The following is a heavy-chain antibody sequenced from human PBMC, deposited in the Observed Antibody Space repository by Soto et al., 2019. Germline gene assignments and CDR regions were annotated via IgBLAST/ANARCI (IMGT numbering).Heavy chain of an antibody. D-gene: IGHD6-25*01. CDR3: ATDPLSPLAARLYYFDY. CDR1: GFMFKKYA. J-gene: IGHJ4*02. Sequence: EVQLLESGGGLVQPGGSLRLSCAASGFMFKKYAMSWVRQAPGKGLEWVSGISGSDGRTSYAESVKGRFTISRDNSKSTLHLQMNSLRPEDTAMYYCATDPLSPLAARLYYFDYWGQGNLVTVSS. V-gene: IGHV3-23*01. CDR2: ISGSDGRT.